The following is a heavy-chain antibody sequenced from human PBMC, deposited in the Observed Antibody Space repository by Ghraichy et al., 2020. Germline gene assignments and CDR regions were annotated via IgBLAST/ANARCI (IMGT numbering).Heavy chain of an antibody. D-gene: IGHD6-13*01. CDR2: IQASGGT. CDR1: GDSINSYY. J-gene: IGHJ4*02. Sequence: SQTLSLTYTVSGDSINSYYWSWIRQPAGKGLEWIGRIQASGGTNYNPSLKSRVTISVDTSMNQFSLKLTSVTAADTAVYYCARGTSAAAPGIFDYWGLGTLVTVSS. V-gene: IGHV4-4*07. CDR3: ARGTSAAAPGIFDY.